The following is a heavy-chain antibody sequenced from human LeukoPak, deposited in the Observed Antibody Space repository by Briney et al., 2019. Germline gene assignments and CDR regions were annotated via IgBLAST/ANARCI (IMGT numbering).Heavy chain of an antibody. CDR1: GFTFSSYG. Sequence: ASVKVSCKASGFTFSSYGISWVRQAPGQGLEWMGWISAYNGKTNYAQKFQCRVTMTTDTSTSTAYMDLRSLRSDDTAVYYCARGGALTSFDSWGQGTLITVSS. CDR3: ARGGALTSFDS. D-gene: IGHD1-26*01. CDR2: ISAYNGKT. J-gene: IGHJ4*02. V-gene: IGHV1-18*01.